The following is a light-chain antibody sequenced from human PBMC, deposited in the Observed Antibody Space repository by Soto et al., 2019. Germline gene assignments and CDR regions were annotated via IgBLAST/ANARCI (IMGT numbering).Light chain of an antibody. J-gene: IGKJ2*01. CDR2: AAS. CDR3: QQSYNTPYT. V-gene: IGKV1-39*01. Sequence: DIQMTQSPSSLSASVGDRVTITCRASQSITSYLNWYKQKPGKAPKLLIYAASRSQSGVPSRFSGSGSGTDFTLTISSLQPEDFATYYCQQSYNTPYTFGQGTKLEIK. CDR1: QSITSY.